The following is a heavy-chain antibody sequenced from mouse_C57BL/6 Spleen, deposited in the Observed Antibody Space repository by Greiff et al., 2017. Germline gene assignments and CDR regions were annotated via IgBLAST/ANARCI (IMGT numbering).Heavy chain of an antibody. D-gene: IGHD2-4*01. Sequence: EVKLMESGGGLVKPGGSLKLSCAASGFTFSSYAMSWVRQTPEKRLEWVATISDGGSYTYYPDNVKGRFTISRDNAKNNLYLQMSHLKSEDTAMYDCAREGSYDYHWYFDVWGTGTTVTVSS. J-gene: IGHJ1*03. CDR3: AREGSYDYHWYFDV. CDR2: ISDGGSYT. CDR1: GFTFSSYA. V-gene: IGHV5-4*01.